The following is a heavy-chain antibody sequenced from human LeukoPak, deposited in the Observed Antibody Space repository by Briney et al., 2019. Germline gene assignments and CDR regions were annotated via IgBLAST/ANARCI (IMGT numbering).Heavy chain of an antibody. CDR3: ARDHPGIYSGSFPLY. J-gene: IGHJ4*02. CDR1: GFTFSSYW. D-gene: IGHD1-26*01. Sequence: PGGSLRLSCAASGFTFSSYWMSWVRQAPGKGLEWVANIKQDGSEKYYVDSVKGRFTISRDNAKNSLYLQMNSLRAEDTAVYYCARDHPGIYSGSFPLYWGQGTQVTVSS. V-gene: IGHV3-7*01. CDR2: IKQDGSEK.